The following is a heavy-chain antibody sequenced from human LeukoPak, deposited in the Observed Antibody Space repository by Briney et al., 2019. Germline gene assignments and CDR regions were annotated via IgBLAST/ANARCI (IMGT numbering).Heavy chain of an antibody. J-gene: IGHJ4*02. CDR1: GFTFSSYG. Sequence: GGSLRLSCAASGFTFSSYGMHWVRQAPGKGLEWVAVISYDGSNKYYADSVKGRFTISRDNSKNTLYLQMNSLRAEDTAVYYCANHRALLWFGESFDYWGQGTLVTVSS. CDR3: ANHRALLWFGESFDY. CDR2: ISYDGSNK. V-gene: IGHV3-30*18. D-gene: IGHD3-10*01.